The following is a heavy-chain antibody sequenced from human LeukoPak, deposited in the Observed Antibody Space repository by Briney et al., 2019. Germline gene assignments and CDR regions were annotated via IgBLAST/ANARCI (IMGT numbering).Heavy chain of an antibody. CDR3: AKVAIRNKGDYFDY. J-gene: IGHJ4*02. D-gene: IGHD3-16*01. V-gene: IGHV3-30*18. CDR2: ISYDGSNK. Sequence: GGSLRLSCAASGFTFSSYGMHWVRQAPGKGLEWVAVISYDGSNKYYADSVKGRFTISRDNSKNTLYLQMNSLRAEDTAVYYCAKVAIRNKGDYFDYWGQGTLVTVSS. CDR1: GFTFSSYG.